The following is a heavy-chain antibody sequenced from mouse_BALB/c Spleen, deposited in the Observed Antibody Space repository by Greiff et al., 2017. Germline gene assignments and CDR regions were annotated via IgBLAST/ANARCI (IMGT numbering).Heavy chain of an antibody. D-gene: IGHD2-14*01. CDR3: ARGAYYRYAWFAY. V-gene: IGHV2-2*02. CDR2: IWSGGST. J-gene: IGHJ3*01. Sequence: VMLVESGPGLVQPSQSLSITCTVSGFSLTSYGVHWVRQSPGKGLEWLGVIWSGGSTDYNAAFISRLSISKDNSKSQVFFKMNSLQANDTAVYYCARGAYYRYAWFAYWGQGTLVTVSA. CDR1: GFSLTSYG.